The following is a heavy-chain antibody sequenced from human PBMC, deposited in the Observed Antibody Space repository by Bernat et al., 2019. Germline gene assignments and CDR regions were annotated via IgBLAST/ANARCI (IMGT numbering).Heavy chain of an antibody. D-gene: IGHD3-3*01. CDR3: AGQYDFWSAYGWFDP. V-gene: IGHV4-39*01. Sequence: QLQLQESGPGLVKPSETLSLTCTVSGGSISSSSHYWGWIRQPPGKGLEWIGSINYSGSTYYNPSLKSRVSMSVDTSKNQFSLWLISVTAADTAVYYCAGQYDFWSAYGWFDPWGQGTLVTVSS. CDR2: INYSGST. J-gene: IGHJ5*02. CDR1: GGSISSSSHY.